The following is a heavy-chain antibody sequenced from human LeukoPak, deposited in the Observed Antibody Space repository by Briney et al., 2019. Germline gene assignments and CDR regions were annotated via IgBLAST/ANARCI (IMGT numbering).Heavy chain of an antibody. J-gene: IGHJ6*03. D-gene: IGHD6-19*01. CDR3: ARLTGWDNYYSYMDV. V-gene: IGHV3-30*02. CDR1: GFTFSSYG. Sequence: PGGTLRLSCAASGFTFSSYGMYWVRQAPSKGLEWVASILYDGSNKFYLGSVKGRFTISRDNSRNTLYLQMNGLRAEDTAVYYCARLTGWDNYYSYMDVWGKGTTVTVSS. CDR2: ILYDGSNK.